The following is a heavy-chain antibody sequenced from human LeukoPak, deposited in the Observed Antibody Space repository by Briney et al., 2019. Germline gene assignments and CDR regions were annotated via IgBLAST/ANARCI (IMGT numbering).Heavy chain of an antibody. CDR3: ARDRRDFWSGYSKPLDY. CDR2: INHSGST. D-gene: IGHD3-3*01. J-gene: IGHJ4*02. Sequence: SETLSLTCAVYGGSFSGYYWSWIRQPPGKGLEWIEEINHSGSTNYNPSLKSRVTISVDTSKNQFSLKLSSVTAADTAVYYCARDRRDFWSGYSKPLDYWGQGTLVTVSS. V-gene: IGHV4-34*01. CDR1: GGSFSGYY.